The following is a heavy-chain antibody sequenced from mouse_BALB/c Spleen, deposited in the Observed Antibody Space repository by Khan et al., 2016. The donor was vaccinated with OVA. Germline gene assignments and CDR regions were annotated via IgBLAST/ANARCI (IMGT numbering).Heavy chain of an antibody. V-gene: IGHV2-6-5*01. Sequence: QVQLQQSGPGLVAPSQSLSITCTVSGFSLTDYAVSWIRQPPGKGLQWLGVIWAGGSKSYNSALKSRLSISKDNSRSHVFLNMNSLQTDETDMDYCYNDTPDYAMDCWGQGTSVTVSS. J-gene: IGHJ4*01. CDR2: IWAGGSK. CDR1: GFSLTDYA. CDR3: YNDTPDYAMDC.